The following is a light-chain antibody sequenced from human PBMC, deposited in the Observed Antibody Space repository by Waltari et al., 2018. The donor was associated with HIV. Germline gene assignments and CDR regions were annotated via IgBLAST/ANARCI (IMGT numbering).Light chain of an antibody. CDR3: QQSYSGLT. J-gene: IGKJ3*01. Sequence: DIPMTPSPSSLSASLGARVTITRQASQTINIYLIWYRQKPGKAPDLLIYAASSLPSGVPSRFSGTGSGTDFSLTINGLQGEDFATDYCQQSYSGLTFGPGTKVDV. V-gene: IGKV1-39*01. CDR2: AAS. CDR1: QTINIY.